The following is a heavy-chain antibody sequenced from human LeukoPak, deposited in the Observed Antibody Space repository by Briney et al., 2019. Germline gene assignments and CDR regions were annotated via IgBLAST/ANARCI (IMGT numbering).Heavy chain of an antibody. J-gene: IGHJ6*02. V-gene: IGHV1-69*01. CDR1: GGTFSSYA. CDR2: IIPIFGTA. CDR3: ARDQVSGYYYYGMDV. Sequence: SVRVSCKASGGTFSSYAISWVRQAPGQGLEWMGGIIPIFGTANYAQKFQGRVTITADESTSTAYMELSSLRSEDTAVYYCARDQVSGYYYYGMDVWGQGTTVTVSS.